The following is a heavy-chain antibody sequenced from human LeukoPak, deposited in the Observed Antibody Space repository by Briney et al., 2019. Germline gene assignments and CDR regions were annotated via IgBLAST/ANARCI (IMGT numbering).Heavy chain of an antibody. V-gene: IGHV3-15*01. Sequence: PGGSLRLSCAASGFTFNNAWMSWVLQALGKGLEWVGHIKIKGEGGRTDNTAPGKGRFTISRDDSKNTLYVQMNNLEIEDTAVYYCTTNVDTAIPTNGFCWGQGTLVTVSS. CDR1: GFTFNNAW. CDR3: TTNVDTAIPTNGFC. D-gene: IGHD5-18*01. J-gene: IGHJ4*02. CDR2: IKIKGEGGRT.